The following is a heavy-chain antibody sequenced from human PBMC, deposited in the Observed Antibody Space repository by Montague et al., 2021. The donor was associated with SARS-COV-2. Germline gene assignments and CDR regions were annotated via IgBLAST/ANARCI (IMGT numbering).Heavy chain of an antibody. V-gene: IGHV3-30*04. CDR3: ARDSGSSFDP. D-gene: IGHD1-26*01. CDR1: GFTFSSYA. CDR2: ISYDGSNK. Sequence: SLRLSCAASGFTFSSYAMHWVRQAPGKGLEWVALISYDGSNKYYADSVKGRFTISRDNSKNTLYLQMNSLSAEDTAVYYCARDSGSSFDPWGQGTLVTVSS. J-gene: IGHJ5*02.